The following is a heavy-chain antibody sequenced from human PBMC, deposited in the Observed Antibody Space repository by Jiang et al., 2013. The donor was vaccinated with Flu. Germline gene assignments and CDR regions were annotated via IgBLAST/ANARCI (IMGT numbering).Heavy chain of an antibody. J-gene: IGHJ4*01. Sequence: LLKPSETLSLTCTVSGGSINTNNYWGWIRQPPGKGLEWIAGIHYTGSTYYKSSLRSRVTISMDTSKNQFSLSLNSVTAADTAVYYCARHEQWLIRLDYWGHGTLVTVSS. D-gene: IGHD1/OR15-1a*01. V-gene: IGHV4-39*01. CDR2: IHYTGST. CDR1: GGSINTNNY. CDR3: ARHEQWLIRLDY.